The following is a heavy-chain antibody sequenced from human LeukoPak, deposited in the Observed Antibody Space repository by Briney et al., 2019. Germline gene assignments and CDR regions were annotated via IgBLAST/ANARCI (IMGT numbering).Heavy chain of an antibody. CDR2: MNPNSGNT. D-gene: IGHD5-18*01. V-gene: IGHV1-8*01. CDR3: ARVEYSYGFAYYYYMDV. J-gene: IGHJ6*03. Sequence: GASVKVSCKASGYTFTSYDINWVRQATGQGLEWMGWMNPNSGNTGYAQKFQGRVTMTRNTSLSTAYMELSGLRSEDTAVYYCARVEYSYGFAYYYYMDVWGKGTTVTVSS. CDR1: GYTFTSYD.